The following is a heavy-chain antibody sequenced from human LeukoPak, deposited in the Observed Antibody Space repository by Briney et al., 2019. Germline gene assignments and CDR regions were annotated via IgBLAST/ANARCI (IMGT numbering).Heavy chain of an antibody. D-gene: IGHD1-26*01. Sequence: PSETLSLTCTVSGDSISNYYWNWIRQPPGKGLEWIGYIYNSGSTNYNPSLKSQVTISVDTSKNQFSLNLSSVTAADTAVYFCARRPWGGLDVWGQGTTVTVSS. CDR1: GDSISNYY. CDR3: ARRPWGGLDV. CDR2: IYNSGST. V-gene: IGHV4-59*01. J-gene: IGHJ6*02.